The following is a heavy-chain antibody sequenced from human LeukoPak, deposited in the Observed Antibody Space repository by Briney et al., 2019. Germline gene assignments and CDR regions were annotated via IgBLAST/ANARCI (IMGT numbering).Heavy chain of an antibody. CDR3: ARGWPSFDY. J-gene: IGHJ4*02. CDR1: GGSINSYY. D-gene: IGHD6-13*01. Sequence: PSETLSLTCTVSGGSINSYYWNWIRQPPGKGPEWIGYIYYSGSTNYNPSLKSRVTISVDTSKNQFSLKLTSVTAADTAIYYCARGWPSFDYWGQGTLVTVSP. V-gene: IGHV4-59*01. CDR2: IYYSGST.